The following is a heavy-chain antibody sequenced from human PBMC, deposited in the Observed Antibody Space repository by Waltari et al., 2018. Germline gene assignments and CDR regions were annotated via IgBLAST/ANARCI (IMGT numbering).Heavy chain of an antibody. D-gene: IGHD3-10*01. Sequence: QVQLVESGGGLVKPGGSLRLSCAASGFTFSDYYMRWIRRAPGKGLEWVSYISSSGSTIYYADSVKGRFTISRDNSKNTLYLQMNSLRAEDTAVYYCAKGWFRELSAFDIWGQGTMVTVSS. CDR3: AKGWFRELSAFDI. V-gene: IGHV3-11*01. CDR2: ISSSGSTI. J-gene: IGHJ3*02. CDR1: GFTFSDYY.